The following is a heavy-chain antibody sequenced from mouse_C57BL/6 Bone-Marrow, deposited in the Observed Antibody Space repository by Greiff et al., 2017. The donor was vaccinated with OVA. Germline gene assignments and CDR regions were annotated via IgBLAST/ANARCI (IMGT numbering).Heavy chain of an antibody. CDR2: IYPGSGST. CDR3: ARGDYDAMDY. V-gene: IGHV1-55*01. Sequence: QVQLQQPGAELVKPGASVKLSCKASGYTFTSYWMQWVKQRPGQGLEWIGDIYPGSGSTNYNEKFKSKATLTVDTSSSTAYMQLSSLTSEDSAVYYCARGDYDAMDYWGQGTSVTVSS. J-gene: IGHJ4*01. CDR1: GYTFTSYW.